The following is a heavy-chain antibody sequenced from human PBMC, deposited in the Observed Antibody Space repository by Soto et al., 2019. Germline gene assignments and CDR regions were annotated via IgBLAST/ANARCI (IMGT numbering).Heavy chain of an antibody. CDR1: GFTFSSYA. D-gene: IGHD1-26*01. J-gene: IGHJ2*01. V-gene: IGHV3-30*04. CDR2: ISYDGTIK. Sequence: QVQLVESGGGVVQPGRSLRLSCAASGFTFSSYAMHWVRQAPGKGLEWVAVISYDGTIKFYADSVKGRFTISRDNSNNTLYLQVNSLRAEDTAIYHCARVDAVVGEFVSWHFDLWGRGTLVTVSS. CDR3: ARVDAVVGEFVSWHFDL.